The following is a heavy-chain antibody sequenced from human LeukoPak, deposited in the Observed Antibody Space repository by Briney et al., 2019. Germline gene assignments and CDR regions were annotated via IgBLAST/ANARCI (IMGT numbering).Heavy chain of an antibody. CDR3: ARVRPGSNYVDFDY. J-gene: IGHJ4*02. V-gene: IGHV3-33*05. CDR1: GFTFSSCG. D-gene: IGHD4-11*01. CDR2: ISYDGSNN. Sequence: PGGSLRLSCAASGFTFSSCGMHWVRQAPGKGLEWVAVISYDGSNNYYAGSVKGRFTISRDNSKSTLYLQMNSLRAEDTAVYYCARVRPGSNYVDFDYWGQGTLVTVSS.